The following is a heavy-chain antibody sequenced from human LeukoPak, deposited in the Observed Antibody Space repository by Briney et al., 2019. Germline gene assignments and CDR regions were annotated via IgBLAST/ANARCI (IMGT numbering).Heavy chain of an antibody. Sequence: GGSLRLSCAVSGFTFGSHWMTWVRQAPGKGLEWVATIKQDGSEKYYGDSVKGRFTISRDNSKNTLYLQMNSLRAEDTAVYYCAKGVTGYCSSTSCYSMDVWGKGTTVTVSS. CDR1: GFTFGSHW. CDR3: AKGVTGYCSSTSCYSMDV. J-gene: IGHJ6*04. D-gene: IGHD2-2*01. CDR2: IKQDGSEK. V-gene: IGHV3-7*03.